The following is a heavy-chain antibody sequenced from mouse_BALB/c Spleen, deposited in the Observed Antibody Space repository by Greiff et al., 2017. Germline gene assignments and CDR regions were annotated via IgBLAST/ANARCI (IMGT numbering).Heavy chain of an antibody. CDR1: GYSITSGYY. Sequence: EVKLMESGPGLVKPSQSLSLTCSVTGYSITSGYYWNWIRQFPGNKLEWMGYISYDGSNNYNPSLKNRISITRDTSKNQFFLKLNSVTTEDTATYYCASLRYAMDYWGQGTSVTVSS. V-gene: IGHV3-6*02. J-gene: IGHJ4*01. D-gene: IGHD2-12*01. CDR2: ISYDGSN. CDR3: ASLRYAMDY.